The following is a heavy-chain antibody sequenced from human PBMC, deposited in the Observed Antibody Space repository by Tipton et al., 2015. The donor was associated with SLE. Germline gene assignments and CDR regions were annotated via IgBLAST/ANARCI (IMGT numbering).Heavy chain of an antibody. V-gene: IGHV4-39*07. D-gene: IGHD3-10*01. CDR3: ARAVVITMVQGPRGWFDP. J-gene: IGHJ5*02. CDR2: IYYSGST. Sequence: TLSLTCTVSGGSISSSSYYWGWIRQPPGKGLEWIGSIYYSGSTYYNPSLRSRVTISVDTSKNQFSLKLSSVTAADTAVYYCARAVVITMVQGPRGWFDPWGQGTLVTVSS. CDR1: GGSISSSSYY.